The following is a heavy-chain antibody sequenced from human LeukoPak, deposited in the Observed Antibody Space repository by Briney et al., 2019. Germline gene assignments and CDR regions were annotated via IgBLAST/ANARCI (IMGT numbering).Heavy chain of an antibody. Sequence: SETLSLTCTVSGGSISSYYWSWIRQPPGKGLEWIGYIYYSGSTNYNPSLKSRVTISVDTSKNQFSLKLSSVTAADTAVYYCARGNYIEVSGFDPWGQGTLVTVSS. D-gene: IGHD1-7*01. J-gene: IGHJ5*02. CDR2: IYYSGST. CDR3: ARGNYIEVSGFDP. V-gene: IGHV4-59*12. CDR1: GGSISSYY.